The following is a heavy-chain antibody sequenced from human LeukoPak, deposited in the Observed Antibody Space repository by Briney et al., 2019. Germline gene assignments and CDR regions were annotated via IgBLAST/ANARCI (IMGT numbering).Heavy chain of an antibody. Sequence: GGSLRLSCAASGFTFSRNAMNWVRQAPGKGLEWVAAISGNGLGTYYADSVKGRFNISRDDSRNTLYLQRNSLRIEDTAFYYCAKDANYLRSSGYLIPIDFWVQGTLVTVSS. CDR3: AKDANYLRSSGYLIPIDF. CDR2: ISGNGLGT. J-gene: IGHJ4*02. D-gene: IGHD3-22*01. CDR1: GFTFSRNA. V-gene: IGHV3-23*01.